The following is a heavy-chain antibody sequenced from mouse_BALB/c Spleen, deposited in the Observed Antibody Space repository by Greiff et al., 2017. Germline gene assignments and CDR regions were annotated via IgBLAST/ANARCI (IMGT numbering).Heavy chain of an antibody. V-gene: IGHV2-9*02. CDR1: GFSLTSYG. Sequence: QVQLQQSGPGLVAPSQSLSITCTVSGFSLTSYGVHWVRQPPGKGLEWLGVIWAGGSTNYNSALMSRLSISKDNSKSQVFLKMNSLQTDDTAMYYCARVRGRTGGYFDYWGQGTTLTVSS. CDR3: ARVRGRTGGYFDY. CDR2: IWAGGST. J-gene: IGHJ2*01. D-gene: IGHD4-1*01.